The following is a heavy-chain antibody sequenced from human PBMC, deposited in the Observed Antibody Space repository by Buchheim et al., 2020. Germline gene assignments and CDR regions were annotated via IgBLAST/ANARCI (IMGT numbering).Heavy chain of an antibody. CDR1: GFIFSNYW. J-gene: IGHJ4*02. CDR3: ARALNY. Sequence: EVQLVESGGGLVQSGGSLTLSCAVSGFIFSNYWMDWVRQAPGKGLEWVANIKYDGSEKYYVDSVKGRVTISRDNAKNSLYLQMNRLRAEDTAVYYCARALNYWGQGTL. CDR2: IKYDGSEK. V-gene: IGHV3-7*01.